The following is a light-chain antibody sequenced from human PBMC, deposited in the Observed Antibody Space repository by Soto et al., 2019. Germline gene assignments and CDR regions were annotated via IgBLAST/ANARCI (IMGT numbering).Light chain of an antibody. CDR3: QQLWTYPLT. V-gene: IGKV1-9*01. CDR2: AAS. CDR1: QDVSRS. J-gene: IGKJ4*01. Sequence: DTQLTQSPSFLSASVGDRVTIACRASQDVSRSVGWYQQKPGTAPKLLLSAASTLNSGVPSRFSGSGSGTDFTLAISSLQPEDFATYYCQQLWTYPLTFGGGTKVEI.